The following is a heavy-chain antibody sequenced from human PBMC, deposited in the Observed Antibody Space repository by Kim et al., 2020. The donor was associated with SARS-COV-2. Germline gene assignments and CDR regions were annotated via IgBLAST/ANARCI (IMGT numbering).Heavy chain of an antibody. J-gene: IGHJ6*02. CDR1: GYSFTSYW. CDR2: IDPSDSYT. CDR3: ATDVRGGVRATLPLYYYVMDV. D-gene: IGHD3-10*02. Sequence: GESLKISCNSSGYSFTSYWISWVRQMPGKGLEWMGRIDPSDSYTNYSPSFQGHITISGDKSISTAYLQWSSLKASDTAIYYCATDVRGGVRATLPLYYYVMDVWGQGTTVTVSS. V-gene: IGHV5-10-1*01.